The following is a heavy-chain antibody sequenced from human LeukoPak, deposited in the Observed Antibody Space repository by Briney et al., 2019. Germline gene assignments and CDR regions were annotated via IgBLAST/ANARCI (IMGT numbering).Heavy chain of an antibody. CDR2: INPNSGGT. CDR3: ARLSGYSYGFDY. J-gene: IGHJ4*02. V-gene: IGHV1-2*06. Sequence: ASVKVSCKASGYTFTGYYMHWVRQAPGQGLEWMGRINPNSGGTNYAQKFQGRVTMTRGTSISTAYMELSRLRSDDTAVYYCARLSGYSYGFDYWGQGTLVTVSS. D-gene: IGHD5-18*01. CDR1: GYTFTGYY.